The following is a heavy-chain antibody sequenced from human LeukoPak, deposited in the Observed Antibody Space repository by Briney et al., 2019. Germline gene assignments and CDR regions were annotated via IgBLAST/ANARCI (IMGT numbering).Heavy chain of an antibody. CDR2: INPNSGGT. V-gene: IGHV1-2*02. J-gene: IGHJ3*01. D-gene: IGHD6-6*01. CDR1: GYTFTSYS. CDR3: ARDPPGSAASRQVFDV. Sequence: ASVKVSCKASGYTFTSYSINWVRQAPGQGLEWLGWINPNSGGTSYAQRFQGRVTMTRYTSISTAYMEVSSLNSDDTAVYYCARDPPGSAASRQVFDVWGQGTMVTVSS.